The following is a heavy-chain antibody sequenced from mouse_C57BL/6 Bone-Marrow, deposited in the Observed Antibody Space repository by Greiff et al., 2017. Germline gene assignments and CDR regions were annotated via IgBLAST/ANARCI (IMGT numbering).Heavy chain of an antibody. CDR3: AQLLRSSFDY. CDR2: IHPNSGST. D-gene: IGHD1-1*01. V-gene: IGHV1-64*01. CDR1: GYTFTSYW. J-gene: IGHJ2*01. Sequence: VQLQQPGAELVKPGASVKLSCKASGYTFTSYWMHWVKQRPGQGLEWIGMIHPNSGSTNYNEKFKSKATLTVDKSSSTAYMQLSSLASEDSAVYYCAQLLRSSFDYWGQGTTLTVSS.